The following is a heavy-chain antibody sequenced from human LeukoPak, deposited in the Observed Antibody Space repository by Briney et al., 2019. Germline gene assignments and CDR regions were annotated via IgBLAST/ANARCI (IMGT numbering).Heavy chain of an antibody. CDR2: IYPGDSET. CDR3: ARALRTGQGDYVPVL. D-gene: IGHD4-17*01. Sequence: GESLKISCKASGYKFTNYWIGWVRQMPGKGLEWMTIIYPGDSETRYSPSFQGQVTVSADKSIGTMYLQWSSLKASDTAMYYCARALRTGQGDYVPVLWGQGTLVIVSS. V-gene: IGHV5-51*01. CDR1: GYKFTNYW. J-gene: IGHJ4*02.